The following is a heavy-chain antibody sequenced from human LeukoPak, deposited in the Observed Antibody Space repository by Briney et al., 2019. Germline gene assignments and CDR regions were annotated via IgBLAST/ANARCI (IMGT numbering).Heavy chain of an antibody. J-gene: IGHJ4*02. CDR1: GGSISSYY. CDR2: IYYSGST. V-gene: IGHV4-59*01. CDR3: ARDNPLRY. Sequence: SETLSLTCTVSGGSISSYYWSWIRQPPGKGLEWIGSIYYSGSTNYIPSLKSRVTISVDTSKNQFSLKLSSVTAADTAVYYCARDNPLRYWGQGTLVTVSS.